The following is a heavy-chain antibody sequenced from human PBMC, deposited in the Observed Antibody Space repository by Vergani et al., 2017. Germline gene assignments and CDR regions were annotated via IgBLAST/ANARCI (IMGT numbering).Heavy chain of an antibody. V-gene: IGHV3-48*04. Sequence: EVQLVESGGGLVQPGGSLRLSCAASGFTFSSYSMNWVRQAPGKGLEWVSYISSSSSTIYYADSVKGRFTISRDNANNSLYLQMNSLRAEDTAVYYCARNYSSGWSCPQVLYYYYYGMDVWGQGTTVPSP. CDR1: GFTFSSYS. D-gene: IGHD6-19*01. CDR2: ISSSSSTI. CDR3: ARNYSSGWSCPQVLYYYYYGMDV. J-gene: IGHJ6*02.